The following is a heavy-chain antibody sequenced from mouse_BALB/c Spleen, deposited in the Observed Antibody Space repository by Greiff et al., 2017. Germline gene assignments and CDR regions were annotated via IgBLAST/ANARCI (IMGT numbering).Heavy chain of an antibody. CDR2: IYPGDGDT. Sequence: QVQLQQSGAELARPGASVKLSCKASGYTFTSYWMQWVKQRPGQGLEWIGAIYPGDGDTRYTQKFKGKATLTADKSSSTAYMQLSSLASEDSAVYYCARRKEGGFAYWGQGTLVTVSA. CDR1: GYTFTSYW. V-gene: IGHV1-87*01. J-gene: IGHJ3*01. CDR3: ARRKEGGFAY.